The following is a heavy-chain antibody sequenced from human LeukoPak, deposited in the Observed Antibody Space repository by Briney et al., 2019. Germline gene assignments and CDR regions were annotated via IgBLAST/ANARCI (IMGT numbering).Heavy chain of an antibody. D-gene: IGHD1-26*01. CDR1: GFTFSSYA. J-gene: IGHJ4*02. CDR2: IYYSGST. CDR3: ARHEFVGATVFDY. Sequence: NPGGSLRLSCAASGFTFSSYAMSWVRQAPGKGLEWIGSIYYSGSTYYNPSLKSRVTISVDTSKNQFSLKLSSVTAADTAVYYCARHEFVGATVFDYWGQGTLVTVSS. V-gene: IGHV4-39*01.